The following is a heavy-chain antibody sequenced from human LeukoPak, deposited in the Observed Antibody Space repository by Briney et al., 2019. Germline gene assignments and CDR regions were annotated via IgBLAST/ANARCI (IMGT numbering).Heavy chain of an antibody. V-gene: IGHV3-7*03. Sequence: GGSLRLSCAAPGFTFSSYWMSWVRQAPGKGLEWVANIKQDGSEKYYVDSVKGRFTISRDNAKNSLYLQMNSLRAEDTAVYYCARVKYYYGSGSDYFDYWGQGTLVTVSS. CDR1: GFTFSSYW. CDR2: IKQDGSEK. CDR3: ARVKYYYGSGSDYFDY. D-gene: IGHD3-10*01. J-gene: IGHJ4*02.